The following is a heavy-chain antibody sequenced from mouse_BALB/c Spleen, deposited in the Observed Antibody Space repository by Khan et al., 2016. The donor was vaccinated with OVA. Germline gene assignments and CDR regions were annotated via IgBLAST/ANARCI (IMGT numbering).Heavy chain of an antibody. V-gene: IGHV2-6-1*01. CDR3: ARQPYYHYYIMDY. J-gene: IGHJ4*01. D-gene: IGHD2-10*01. CDR2: IWSDGTT. Sequence: VQLQESGPGLVAPSQSLSITCTISGFSLTDYGIHWVRQPPGKGLEWLVVIWSDGTTTYNSALNSRLSISKDNSQSQVFLKMNSLQTDDTAMYYCARQPYYHYYIMDYWGQGTSVTVSS. CDR1: GFSLTDYG.